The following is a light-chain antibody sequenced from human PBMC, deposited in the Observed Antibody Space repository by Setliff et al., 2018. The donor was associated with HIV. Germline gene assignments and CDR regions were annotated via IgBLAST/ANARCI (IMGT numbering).Light chain of an antibody. CDR3: CSYAGDRVFWL. CDR1: SSDIGGYNY. CDR2: DVT. Sequence: QSALTQPASVSGSPGQSITISCTGTSSDIGGYNYVSWYQQHPGKAPKLMIYDVTNRPSGVSNRFSGSKSGNTASLTIFGLQPEDEADYYCCSYAGDRVFWLFAGGTKVTVL. V-gene: IGLV2-14*03. J-gene: IGLJ2*01.